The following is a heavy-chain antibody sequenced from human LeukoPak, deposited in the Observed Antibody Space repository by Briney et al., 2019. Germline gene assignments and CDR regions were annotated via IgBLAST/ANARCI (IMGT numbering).Heavy chain of an antibody. J-gene: IGHJ4*02. CDR1: GFTFSICA. CDR3: AKADGSYKTLIDY. CDR2: ISGSGSST. Sequence: GGSLRLSCAASGFTFSICAMNSVRQAPGKGLEWVSGISGSGSSTYYADSVKGRFTISRDSSKNTVYLQMNSLRAEDTAIYYCAKADGSYKTLIDYWGQGTLVTVSS. V-gene: IGHV3-23*01. D-gene: IGHD3-10*01.